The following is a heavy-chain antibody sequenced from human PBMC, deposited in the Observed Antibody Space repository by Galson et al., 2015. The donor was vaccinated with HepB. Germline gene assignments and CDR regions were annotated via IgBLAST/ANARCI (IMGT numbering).Heavy chain of an antibody. Sequence: SLRLSCAASGFAFSRYAMSWVRQAPGKGLEWVSAISGSDDSTYFADSGKGRFSIFRDNSMNTLYLQLNSLRAEDTAVYYCAAHTADGESTFDFWGQGTLVTVSS. CDR3: AAHTADGESTFDF. CDR2: ISGSDDST. J-gene: IGHJ4*02. V-gene: IGHV3-23*01. CDR1: GFAFSRYA. D-gene: IGHD3-10*01.